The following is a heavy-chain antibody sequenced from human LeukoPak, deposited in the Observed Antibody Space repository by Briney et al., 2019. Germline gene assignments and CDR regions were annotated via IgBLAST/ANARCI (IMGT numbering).Heavy chain of an antibody. D-gene: IGHD3-22*01. CDR2: INPNSGGT. CDR3: ARDRHYYDSSGLFDY. J-gene: IGHJ4*02. V-gene: IGHV1-2*02. CDR1: GYTFTGYY. Sequence: ASVKVSCKASGYTFTGYYMHWVRQAPGQGLEWMGWINPNSGGTNYAQKFQGRVTMTRDTSISTAYMELSRLRSDDTAVYYCARDRHYYDSSGLFDYWGQGTLATVSS.